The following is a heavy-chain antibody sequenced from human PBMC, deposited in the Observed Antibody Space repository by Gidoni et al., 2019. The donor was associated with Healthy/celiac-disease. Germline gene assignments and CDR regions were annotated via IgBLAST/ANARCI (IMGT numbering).Heavy chain of an antibody. Sequence: QVQLVQSGAEVKKPGSSVKVSCKASGGTFSSYAISWVRQAPGQGLEWMGGIIPIFGTANYAQKFQGRVTITADESTSTAYMELSSLRSEDTAVYYCARGDDSTNYYYYYGMDVWGQGTTVTVSS. J-gene: IGHJ6*02. CDR1: GGTFSSYA. CDR2: IIPIFGTA. CDR3: ARGDDSTNYYYYYGMDV. V-gene: IGHV1-69*01. D-gene: IGHD2-15*01.